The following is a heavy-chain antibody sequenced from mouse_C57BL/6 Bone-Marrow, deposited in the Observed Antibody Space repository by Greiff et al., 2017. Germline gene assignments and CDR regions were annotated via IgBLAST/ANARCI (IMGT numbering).Heavy chain of an antibody. Sequence: QVQLQQSGPELVKPGASVKISCKASGYTFTDYYINWVKQRPGQGLEWIGWIFPGSGSTYYHEKFKGKATLTVDKSSSTAYMLLSSLTSEDSAVYVCARHYGNFYYFDYWGQGTTLTVSS. D-gene: IGHD2-1*01. CDR1: GYTFTDYY. CDR3: ARHYGNFYYFDY. J-gene: IGHJ2*01. V-gene: IGHV1-75*01. CDR2: IFPGSGST.